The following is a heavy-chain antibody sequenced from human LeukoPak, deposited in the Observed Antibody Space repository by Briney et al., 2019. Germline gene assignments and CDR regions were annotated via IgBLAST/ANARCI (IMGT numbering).Heavy chain of an antibody. CDR1: GCTFTSYY. D-gene: IGHD1-26*01. J-gene: IGHJ4*02. Sequence: ASVKVSCKASGCTFTSYYMHWVRQAPGQGLEWMGIINPSGGSTSYAQKFQGRVTMTRDTSTSTVYMELSSLRSEDTAVYYCARAVGATTDFDYWGQGTLVTVSS. CDR3: ARAVGATTDFDY. V-gene: IGHV1-46*01. CDR2: INPSGGST.